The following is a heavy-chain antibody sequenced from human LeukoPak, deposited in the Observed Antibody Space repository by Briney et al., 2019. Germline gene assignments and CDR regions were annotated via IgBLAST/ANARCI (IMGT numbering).Heavy chain of an antibody. CDR2: ISGSGGST. V-gene: IGHV3-23*01. Sequence: GGSLRLSCAASGFTFSSYAMSWVRQAPGKGLEWVSAISGSGGSTYYADSVKGRFTISRDNSKSTLYLQMNSLRAEDTAVYYCAKRPYCSGGSCYPFDYWGQGTLVTVSS. D-gene: IGHD2-15*01. J-gene: IGHJ4*02. CDR3: AKRPYCSGGSCYPFDY. CDR1: GFTFSSYA.